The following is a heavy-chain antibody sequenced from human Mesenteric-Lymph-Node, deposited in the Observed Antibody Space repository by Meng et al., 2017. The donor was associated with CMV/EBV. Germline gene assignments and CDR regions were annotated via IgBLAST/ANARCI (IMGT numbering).Heavy chain of an antibody. D-gene: IGHD6-19*01. V-gene: IGHV4-61*01. Sequence: SETLSLTCSVSGGSVSSGSYHWSWIRLPPGKRLEWIGYIYYSGSTYYNPSLKSRVTISVDTSKNQFSLKLTFVTAADTAIYYCARDWGSSVTGTQGWGWFDPWGQGSLVTVSS. CDR3: ARDWGSSVTGTQGWGWFDP. J-gene: IGHJ5*02. CDR1: GGSVSSGSYH. CDR2: IYYSGST.